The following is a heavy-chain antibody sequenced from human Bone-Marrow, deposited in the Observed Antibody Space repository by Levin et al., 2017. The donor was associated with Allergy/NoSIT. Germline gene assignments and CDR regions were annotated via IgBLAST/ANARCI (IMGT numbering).Heavy chain of an antibody. CDR3: ARMRRGDVVVVAATPVYFDY. V-gene: IGHV7-4-1*02. CDR1: GYTFTSYA. Sequence: GESLKISCKASGYTFTSYAMNWVRQAPGQGLEWMGWINTNTGNPTYAQGFTGRFVFSLDTSVSTAYLQISSLKAEDTAVYYCARMRRGDVVVVAATPVYFDYWGQGTLVTVSS. CDR2: INTNTGNP. J-gene: IGHJ4*02. D-gene: IGHD2-15*01.